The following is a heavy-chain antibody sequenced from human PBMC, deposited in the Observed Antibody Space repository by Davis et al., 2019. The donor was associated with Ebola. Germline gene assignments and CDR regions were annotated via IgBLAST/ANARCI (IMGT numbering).Heavy chain of an antibody. V-gene: IGHV4-38-2*01. CDR1: GYSIGNGFH. D-gene: IGHD2-15*01. CDR2: IYHSGST. J-gene: IGHJ5*02. CDR3: TGCSGASCFRYGGYNWFDP. Sequence: PSETLSLTCAVSGYSIGNGFHWGWIRQPPGKGLEWVGSIYHSGSTYYNPSLRSRVTISVDTSKNQFSLRLTSVTASDTAVYYCTGCSGASCFRYGGYNWFDPWGQGTLVTVSS.